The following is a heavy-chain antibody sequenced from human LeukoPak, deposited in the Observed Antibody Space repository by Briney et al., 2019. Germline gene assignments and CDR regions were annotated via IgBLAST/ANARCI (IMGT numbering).Heavy chain of an antibody. J-gene: IGHJ4*02. V-gene: IGHV4-59*11. CDR1: GGSFSSHS. Sequence: SETLSLTCTVSGGSFSSHSWSWIRQPPGKGLEWIGYIFYNGDTNYNPSLRGRVTFSVDTSRKQVSLKLTSATAVDTAVYYCARTGFGFDYWGQGALVTISS. D-gene: IGHD1-1*01. CDR2: IFYNGDT. CDR3: ARTGFGFDY.